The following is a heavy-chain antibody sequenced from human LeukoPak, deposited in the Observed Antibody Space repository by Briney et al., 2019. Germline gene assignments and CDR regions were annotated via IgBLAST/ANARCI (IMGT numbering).Heavy chain of an antibody. CDR2: INHSGGT. Sequence: SETLSLTCAVYGGSFSGYYWSWIRQPPGKGLEWIGEINHSGGTNYNPPLKSRVTISVETSKNQFSLKLSSVTAADTAVYYCAGFWSGYPNYYYYMDVWGKGTTVTVSS. CDR3: AGFWSGYPNYYYYMDV. CDR1: GGSFSGYY. J-gene: IGHJ6*03. D-gene: IGHD3-3*01. V-gene: IGHV4-34*01.